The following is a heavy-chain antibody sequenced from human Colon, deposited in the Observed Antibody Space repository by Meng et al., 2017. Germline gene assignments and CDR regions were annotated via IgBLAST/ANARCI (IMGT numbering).Heavy chain of an antibody. J-gene: IGHJ4*02. V-gene: IGHV4-31*03. CDR3: ARDTLYGTDY. Sequence: QVHRHESGPGLVRPSDDLSLAFTVSGGSIKSGGYHWSWVRQHPGKGLEYIGFMSDSGTTDYNPSLRSRVSISEIGSSKNQFSLTLRSVTAADTATYFCARDTLYGTDYWGQGVLVTVSS. CDR2: MSDSGTT. D-gene: IGHD4-17*01. CDR1: GGSIKSGGYH.